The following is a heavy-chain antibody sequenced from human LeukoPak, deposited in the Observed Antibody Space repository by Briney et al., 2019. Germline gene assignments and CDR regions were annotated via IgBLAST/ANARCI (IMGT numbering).Heavy chain of an antibody. CDR1: RFTFSNYG. D-gene: IGHD2-21*01. J-gene: IGHJ4*02. CDR2: ISGSGGST. Sequence: GGSLRLSCAASRFTFSNYGMSWVRQAPGKGLEWASGISGSGGSTYYADSVKGRFTISRDNSKNTLYLQMNSLRAEDTAMYYCAKDGFDDWYFDYWGQGTLVTVSS. CDR3: AKDGFDDWYFDY. V-gene: IGHV3-23*01.